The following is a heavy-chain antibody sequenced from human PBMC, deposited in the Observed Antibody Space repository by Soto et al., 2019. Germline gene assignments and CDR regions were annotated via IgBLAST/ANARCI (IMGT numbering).Heavy chain of an antibody. V-gene: IGHV3-64D*06. CDR1: GFTFSSYA. CDR2: IRGNGDPP. D-gene: IGHD5-12*01. CDR3: VRSRGGNNFDFFD. J-gene: IGHJ4*02. Sequence: GGSLRLSCSASGFTFSSYAMHWVRQAPGKGLEYVSGIRGNGDPPFYADSVKGRFTISRDNSKNTLYLQMSSLSADDTAVYYCVRSRGGNNFDFFDWGQGALVTVSS.